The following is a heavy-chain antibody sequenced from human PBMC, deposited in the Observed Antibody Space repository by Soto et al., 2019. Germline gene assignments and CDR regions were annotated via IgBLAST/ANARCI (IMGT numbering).Heavy chain of an antibody. Sequence: EVQLLESGGGLVQPGGSLRLSCAASGFRLSDSAVSWVRQAPGKGLEWVSSLTVTGDSAFYSDSVKGRFTISRDISKSTMYLQMNSLRAEDTAVYYCAKNGCSYPACYSDYYYVDVWGRGTTVTVSS. V-gene: IGHV3-23*01. J-gene: IGHJ6*03. D-gene: IGHD2-15*01. CDR3: AKNGCSYPACYSDYYYVDV. CDR2: LTVTGDSA. CDR1: GFRLSDSA.